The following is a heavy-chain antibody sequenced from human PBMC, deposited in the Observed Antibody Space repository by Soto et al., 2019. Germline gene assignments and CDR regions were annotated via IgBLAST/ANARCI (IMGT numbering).Heavy chain of an antibody. CDR3: AREGSVAGPGDYYGMDV. Sequence: GGSLRLSCAASGFTFSSYSMNWVRQAPGKGLEWVSYISSSSSTIYYADSVKGRFTISRDNAKNSLYLQMNSLRDEDTAVYYCAREGSVAGPGDYYGMDVWGQGTMVTVSS. CDR1: GFTFSSYS. CDR2: ISSSSSTI. D-gene: IGHD6-19*01. J-gene: IGHJ6*02. V-gene: IGHV3-48*02.